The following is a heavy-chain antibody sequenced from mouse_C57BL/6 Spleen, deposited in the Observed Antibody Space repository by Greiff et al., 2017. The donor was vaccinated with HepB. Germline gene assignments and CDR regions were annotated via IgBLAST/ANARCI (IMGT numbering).Heavy chain of an antibody. J-gene: IGHJ3*01. Sequence: ESGPGLVKPSQSLSLTCSVTGYSITSGYYWHWIRQFPGNKLEWMGYISYDGSNNYNPSLKNRISITRDTSKNQFFLKLNSVTTEDTATYYCARQGNYGFAYWGQGTLVTVSA. CDR1: GYSITSGYY. V-gene: IGHV3-6*01. D-gene: IGHD2-1*01. CDR3: ARQGNYGFAY. CDR2: ISYDGSN.